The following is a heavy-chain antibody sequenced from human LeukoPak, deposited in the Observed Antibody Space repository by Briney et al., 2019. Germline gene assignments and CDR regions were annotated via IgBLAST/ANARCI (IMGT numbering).Heavy chain of an antibody. Sequence: GGSLRLSCAASGFTFSSYAMSWVRQAPGKGLEWVSTISDSGGNTYYADSVKGRFTISRDNSKNTLYLQVNSLRAEDTAVYYCARRGAAAGYYFDYWGQGTLVTVSS. V-gene: IGHV3-23*01. CDR2: ISDSGGNT. CDR1: GFTFSSYA. D-gene: IGHD6-13*01. J-gene: IGHJ4*02. CDR3: ARRGAAAGYYFDY.